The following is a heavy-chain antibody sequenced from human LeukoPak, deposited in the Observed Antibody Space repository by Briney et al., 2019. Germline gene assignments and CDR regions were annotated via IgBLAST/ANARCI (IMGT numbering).Heavy chain of an antibody. J-gene: IGHJ3*02. V-gene: IGHV4-59*08. CDR2: IYYSGST. CDR1: GGSLSGSY. D-gene: IGHD2-2*02. Sequence: SEALSLTCALSGGSLSGSYWSWIRPPPGKGVEWIGYIYYSGSTNHNPSLKSRVTISVDTSKNQFSLKLSSVTAADTAVYYCARLKIVVVPAAISAFDIWGQGTMVTVSS. CDR3: ARLKIVVVPAAISAFDI.